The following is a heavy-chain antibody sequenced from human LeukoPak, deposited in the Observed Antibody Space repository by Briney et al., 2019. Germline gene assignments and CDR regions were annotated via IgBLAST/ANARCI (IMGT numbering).Heavy chain of an antibody. V-gene: IGHV4-30-4*01. CDR2: IYYSGST. Sequence: SQTLSLTCTVSGGSISSGDYFWSWIRQPPGKRLEWIAYIYYSGSTYYNQSLKSRVTISGDTSKNKFSLKLSSVTTPDTAVYYCARQSTGYDWEYYWGQGNLVTVSS. CDR1: GGSISSGDYF. CDR3: ARQSTGYDWEYY. D-gene: IGHD5-12*01. J-gene: IGHJ4*02.